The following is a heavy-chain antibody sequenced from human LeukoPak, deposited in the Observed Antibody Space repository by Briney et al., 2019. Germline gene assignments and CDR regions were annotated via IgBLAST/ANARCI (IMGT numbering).Heavy chain of an antibody. Sequence: GGSLRLSCAASGFTFDDYARHWVRQVPGKGLEWVSRITWNSNTIDYADSVKGRFTISRDNAKNSLHLQMNSLRAEDTALYYCAKETPSGDDAFDSWGQGTLVTVSA. CDR2: ITWNSNTI. CDR3: AKETPSGDDAFDS. CDR1: GFTFDDYA. V-gene: IGHV3-9*01. D-gene: IGHD5-12*01. J-gene: IGHJ4*02.